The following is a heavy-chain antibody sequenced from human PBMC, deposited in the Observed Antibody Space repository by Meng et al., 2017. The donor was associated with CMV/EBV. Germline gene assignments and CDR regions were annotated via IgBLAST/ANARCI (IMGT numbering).Heavy chain of an antibody. J-gene: IGHJ4*02. D-gene: IGHD5-12*01. CDR2: IRYDGSNK. CDR3: AKDGYSGYDSDY. V-gene: IGHV3-30*02. CDR1: GFTFSSYG. Sequence: GESLKISCAASGFTFSSYGMHWVRQAPGKGLEWVAFIRYDGSNKYYADSVKGRFTISRDNSKNTLYLQMNSLRAEDTAVHYCAKDGYSGYDSDYWGQGTLVTVSS.